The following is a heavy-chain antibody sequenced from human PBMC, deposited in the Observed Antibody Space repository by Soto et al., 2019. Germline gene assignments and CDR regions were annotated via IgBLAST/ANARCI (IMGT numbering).Heavy chain of an antibody. J-gene: IGHJ4*02. CDR2: IVVGSGNT. V-gene: IGHV1-58*01. CDR1: GFTFTSST. D-gene: IGHD3-22*01. Sequence: SVKVSCKASGFTFTSSTVQWVRQARGQRLEWIGWIVVGSGNTIYAQKFQERVTITRDMSTSTAYMELSSLRSEDTAVYYCAAGDYFDSSGYSSDYWGQGTLVTVSS. CDR3: AAGDYFDSSGYSSDY.